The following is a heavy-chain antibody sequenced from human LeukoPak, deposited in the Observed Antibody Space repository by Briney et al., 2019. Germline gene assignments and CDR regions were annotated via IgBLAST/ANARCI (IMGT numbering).Heavy chain of an antibody. D-gene: IGHD2-15*01. CDR3: AREPVGDKNDY. Sequence: GGSLRLSCAASGFTFSSYRMNWVRQAPGKGLEWVSYISSSSSTIYYADSVKGRSTISRDNAKNSLYLQMNSLRAEDTAVYYCAREPVGDKNDYWGQGTLVAVSS. J-gene: IGHJ4*02. CDR1: GFTFSSYR. CDR2: ISSSSSTI. V-gene: IGHV3-48*01.